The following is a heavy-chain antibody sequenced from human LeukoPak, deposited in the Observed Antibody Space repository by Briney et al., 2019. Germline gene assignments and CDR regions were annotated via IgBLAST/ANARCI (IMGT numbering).Heavy chain of an antibody. CDR1: GFTFSSYG. V-gene: IGHV3-33*06. Sequence: GGSLRLSCAASGFTFSSYGMHWVRQAPGRGLEWVAVILSDGSKEFYTGSVKGRFTISRDNSKNTLYLQMNSLRAEDTAVYYCAKVTWLGELLSYYFDYWGQGTLVTVSS. J-gene: IGHJ4*02. CDR2: ILSDGSKE. D-gene: IGHD3-10*01. CDR3: AKVTWLGELLSYYFDY.